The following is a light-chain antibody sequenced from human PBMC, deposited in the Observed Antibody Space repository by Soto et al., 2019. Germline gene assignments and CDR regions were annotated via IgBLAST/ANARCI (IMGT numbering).Light chain of an antibody. J-gene: IGKJ5*01. V-gene: IGKV3-20*01. CDR1: QSLSGNY. CDR2: GAS. Sequence: EIVLTQSPGTLSLSPGERATLSCRASQSLSGNYLAWYQQKPGQAPRFLIYGASNRATGIPDRFSGGGSGTDIALTISRPEPEDSAVYYCQQYGSSPITFGQGTRLEIK. CDR3: QQYGSSPIT.